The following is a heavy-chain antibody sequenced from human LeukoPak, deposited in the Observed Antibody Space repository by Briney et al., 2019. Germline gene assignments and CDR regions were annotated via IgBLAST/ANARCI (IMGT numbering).Heavy chain of an antibody. V-gene: IGHV1-2*02. J-gene: IGHJ5*02. CDR1: GYTFTGYY. CDR3: AREGCSGGSCYRHRDNWFDP. D-gene: IGHD2-15*01. Sequence: GASVKVSCKASGYTFTGYYMHWVRQAPGQGLEWMGWINPNSGGTNYAQKFQGRVTMTRDTSISTAYMELSRLRSDDTAVYYCAREGCSGGSCYRHRDNWFDPWGQGTLVTVSS. CDR2: INPNSGGT.